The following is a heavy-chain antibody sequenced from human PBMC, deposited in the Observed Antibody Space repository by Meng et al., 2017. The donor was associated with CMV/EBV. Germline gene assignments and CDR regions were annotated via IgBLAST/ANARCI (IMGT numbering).Heavy chain of an antibody. Sequence: QRQLQESGPGLVKPSETLSLTCTVSGGSISSSSYYWGWIRQPPGKGLEWIGSIYYSGSTYYNPSLKSRVTISVDTSKNQFSLKLSSVTAADTAVYYCARGGWSDFDYWGQGTLVTVSS. CDR2: IYYSGST. CDR1: GGSISSSSYY. CDR3: ARGGWSDFDY. D-gene: IGHD6-19*01. V-gene: IGHV4-39*07. J-gene: IGHJ4*02.